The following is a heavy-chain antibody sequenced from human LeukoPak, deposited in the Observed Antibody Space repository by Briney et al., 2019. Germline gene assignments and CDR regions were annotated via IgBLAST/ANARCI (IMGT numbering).Heavy chain of an antibody. CDR1: GGTFSSYA. J-gene: IGHJ4*02. CDR3: ARGDYETHGYQTR. Sequence: GASVTVSCKASGGTFSSYAISWVRQAPGQGLEWMGGIIPIFGTANYAQKFQGRVTITADESTSTAYMELSSLRSEDTAVYYCARGDYETHGYQTRWGQGTLVTVSS. V-gene: IGHV1-69*13. CDR2: IIPIFGTA. D-gene: IGHD3-22*01.